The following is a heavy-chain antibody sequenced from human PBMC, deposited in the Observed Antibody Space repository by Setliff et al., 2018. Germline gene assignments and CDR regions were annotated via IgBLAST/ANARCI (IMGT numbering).Heavy chain of an antibody. CDR1: GFTFSGSA. CDR3: AITMTTGVDFFDY. CDR2: IRSKADSYAT. J-gene: IGHJ4*02. V-gene: IGHV3-73*01. Sequence: GESLKLSCAASGFTFSGSAVYWVRQASGRGLEWVGRIRSKADSYATAYAASVKARFTISRDDPKNTAYLQVNSLKTEDTAVYYCAITMTTGVDFFDYWGQGTLVTVSS. D-gene: IGHD4-17*01.